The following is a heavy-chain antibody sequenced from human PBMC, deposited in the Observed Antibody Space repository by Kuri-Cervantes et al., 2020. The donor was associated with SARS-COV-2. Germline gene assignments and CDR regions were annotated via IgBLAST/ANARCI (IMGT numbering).Heavy chain of an antibody. CDR3: ARDQGVISMPSNYMDV. CDR1: GGTFSRYA. CDR2: IIPILGIA. Sequence: SVTVSCKASGGTFSRYAISWVRQAPGQGLEWMGRIIPILGIANYAQKFQGRVTITADKSTSTAYMEVRSLRSDDTAVYYCARDQGVISMPSNYMDVWGKGTTVTVSS. V-gene: IGHV1-69*04. J-gene: IGHJ6*03. D-gene: IGHD2/OR15-2a*01.